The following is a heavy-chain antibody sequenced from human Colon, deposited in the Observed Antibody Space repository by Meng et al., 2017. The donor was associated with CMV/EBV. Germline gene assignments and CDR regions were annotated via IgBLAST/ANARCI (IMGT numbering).Heavy chain of an antibody. J-gene: IGHJ4*01. V-gene: IGHV1-2*06. D-gene: IGHD5-12*01. Sequence: KSSVYTFTEYSLLWVRQTPGQGLEWMGRIYPKTGGTNFAQKFQGRVTLATNTSITTAYMELSSLTSDDTAVYYCARAKRAFSGYDFEYWGQGTLVTVSS. CDR2: IYPKTGGT. CDR3: ARAKRAFSGYDFEY. CDR1: VYTFTEYS.